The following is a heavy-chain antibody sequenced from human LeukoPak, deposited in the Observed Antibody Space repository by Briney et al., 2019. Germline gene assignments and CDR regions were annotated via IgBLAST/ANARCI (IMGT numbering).Heavy chain of an antibody. J-gene: IGHJ4*02. Sequence: GGSLRLSCAASGFPFSDVWMSWVRQPPGKGLEWVGRIKSRADGGTADYAAPLKGRFTFSRDDSKNTLYLQMNSLKTEDTAVYYCTTDWYYYDSSGYYPIFWGQGTLVTVSS. CDR1: GFPFSDVW. V-gene: IGHV3-15*01. CDR2: IKSRADGGTA. D-gene: IGHD3-22*01. CDR3: TTDWYYYDSSGYYPIF.